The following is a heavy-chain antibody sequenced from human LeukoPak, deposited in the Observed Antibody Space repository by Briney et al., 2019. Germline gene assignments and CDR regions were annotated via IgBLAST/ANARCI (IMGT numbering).Heavy chain of an antibody. Sequence: GGSLRLSCAASGITFSSYGMHWVRQAPGKGLEWVAVIWYDGSNKYYADSVKGRFTISRDNSKNTLYLQMNSLRAEDTAVYYCARDYFGSGSYYRVSPYYYYGMDVWGQGTTVTVSS. CDR2: IWYDGSNK. V-gene: IGHV3-33*01. CDR3: ARDYFGSGSYYRVSPYYYYGMDV. CDR1: GITFSSYG. J-gene: IGHJ6*02. D-gene: IGHD3-10*01.